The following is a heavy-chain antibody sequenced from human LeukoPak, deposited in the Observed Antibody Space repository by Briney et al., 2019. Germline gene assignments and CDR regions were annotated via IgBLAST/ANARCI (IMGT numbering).Heavy chain of an antibody. CDR2: IYHSGTT. D-gene: IGHD3-10*01. CDR3: ARQTTGSYQWTFDY. Sequence: SETLSLTCTVSGGSISSSAHFWGWIRQPPGKGLEWIGTIYHSGTTYYNPSLKSRVPISVDTSRNQFSLRLNSVTAADTAVYSCARQTTGSYQWTFDYWGQGTLVTVSS. V-gene: IGHV4-39*01. J-gene: IGHJ4*02. CDR1: GGSISSSAHF.